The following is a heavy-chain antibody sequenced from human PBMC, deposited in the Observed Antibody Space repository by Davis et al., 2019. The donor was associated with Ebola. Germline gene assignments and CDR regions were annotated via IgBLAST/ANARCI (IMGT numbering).Heavy chain of an antibody. D-gene: IGHD6-13*01. V-gene: IGHV3-9*01. CDR1: GFTFDDNA. J-gene: IGHJ4*02. CDR3: AREDIAAAGLGYYFDY. Sequence: PGGSLRLSCVASGFTFDDNAMHWVRQAPGKGLEWVAGISWNSGYIRYRDSVKGRFTISRDNAKNSLYLQMNSLRAEDTAVYYCAREDIAAAGLGYYFDYWGQGTLVTVSS. CDR2: ISWNSGYI.